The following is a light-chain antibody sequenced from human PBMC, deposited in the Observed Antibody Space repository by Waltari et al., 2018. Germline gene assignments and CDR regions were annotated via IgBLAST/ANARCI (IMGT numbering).Light chain of an antibody. CDR1: QSVLYSSNNKNY. CDR2: WAS. J-gene: IGKJ1*01. V-gene: IGKV4-1*01. Sequence: DIVMTQSPDSLAVSLGERATINCKSGQSVLYSSNNKNYLAWYQQKPGQSPKLLIYWASTRESGVPDRFSGSGSGTDFTLTISSLQAEDVAVYYCQQYYSTRTFGQGTKVEIK. CDR3: QQYYSTRT.